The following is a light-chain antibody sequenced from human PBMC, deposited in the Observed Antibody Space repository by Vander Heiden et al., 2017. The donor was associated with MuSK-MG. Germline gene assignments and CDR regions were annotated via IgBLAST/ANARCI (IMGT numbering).Light chain of an antibody. V-gene: IGKV3-11*01. Sequence: EIVLTQSPATLSLSPGERATLSCRASQSVSSYLAWYQQKPGQAPRLLIYDASNRATGIPARFSGSGYGTDFTLTISSREPEDFAVYYCQQPSNWPPITFGQGTPMXIK. CDR3: QQPSNWPPIT. CDR2: DAS. J-gene: IGKJ5*01. CDR1: QSVSSY.